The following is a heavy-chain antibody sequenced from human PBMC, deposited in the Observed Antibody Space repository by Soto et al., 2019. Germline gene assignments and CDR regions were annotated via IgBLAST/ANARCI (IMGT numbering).Heavy chain of an antibody. J-gene: IGHJ3*02. CDR1: VFTFSSYA. Sequence: GSLRLSCAAYVFTFSSYAMSWVRQAPGKGLEWVSAISGSGGSTYYAGSVKGGFTISRDNSKNTLYLQMNSLRAEDTAVYYCAKDPTWAPGDNAFDIWGQGTMVTVSS. D-gene: IGHD2-21*02. CDR2: ISGSGGST. CDR3: AKDPTWAPGDNAFDI. V-gene: IGHV3-23*01.